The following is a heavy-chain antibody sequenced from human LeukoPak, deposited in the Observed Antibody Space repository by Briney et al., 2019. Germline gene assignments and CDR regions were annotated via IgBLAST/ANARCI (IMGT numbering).Heavy chain of an antibody. V-gene: IGHV4-61*10. CDR1: GGSISSGSYY. CDR2: IYYSGST. CDR3: ARLYYDILTGQRLNWFDP. Sequence: PSQTLSLTCTVSGGSISSGSYYWSWIRQPAGKGLEWIGYIYYSGSTNYNPSLKSRVTISVDTSKNQFSLKLSSVTAADTAVYYCARLYYDILTGQRLNWFDPWGQGTLVTVSS. D-gene: IGHD3-9*01. J-gene: IGHJ5*02.